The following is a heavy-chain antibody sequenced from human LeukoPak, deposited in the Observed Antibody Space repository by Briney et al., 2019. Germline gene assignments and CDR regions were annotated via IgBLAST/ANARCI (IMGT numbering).Heavy chain of an antibody. CDR2: IIPILGIA. Sequence: SVKVSCKASGYTFTSHYIHWVRQAPGQGLEWMGRIIPILGIANYAQKFQGRVTITADKSTSTAYMELSSLRSEDTAVYYCARGGSMIPVNYWGQGTLVTVSS. J-gene: IGHJ4*02. V-gene: IGHV1-69*04. D-gene: IGHD3-16*01. CDR1: GYTFTSHY. CDR3: ARGGSMIPVNY.